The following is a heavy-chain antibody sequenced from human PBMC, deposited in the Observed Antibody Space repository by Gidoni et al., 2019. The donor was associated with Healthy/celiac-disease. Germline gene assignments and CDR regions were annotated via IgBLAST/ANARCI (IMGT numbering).Heavy chain of an antibody. J-gene: IGHJ4*02. CDR2: ISYDGSNK. D-gene: IGHD3-16*01. CDR3: AREGGSYFDY. Sequence: QVQLVESGGGVVQPGRSLRLSCAASGFTFSSYAMHWVRQAPGKGLEWVAVISYDGSNKYYADSVKGRFTISRDNSKNTLYLQMNSLRAEDTAVYYCAREGGSYFDYWGQGTLVTVSS. V-gene: IGHV3-30*01. CDR1: GFTFSSYA.